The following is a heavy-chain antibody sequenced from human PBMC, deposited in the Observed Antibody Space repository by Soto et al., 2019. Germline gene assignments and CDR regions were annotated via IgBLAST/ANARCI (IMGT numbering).Heavy chain of an antibody. D-gene: IGHD6-13*01. CDR1: GGSFSGYY. CDR3: ARLYSSSWYVGADYGMDV. CDR2: INHSGST. Sequence: PSETLSLTCAVYGGSFSGYYWSWIRQPPGKGLEWIGEINHSGSTNYNPSLKSRVTISVDTSKNQFSLKLSSVTAADTAVYYCARLYSSSWYVGADYGMDVWGQGTTVTVSS. J-gene: IGHJ6*02. V-gene: IGHV4-34*09.